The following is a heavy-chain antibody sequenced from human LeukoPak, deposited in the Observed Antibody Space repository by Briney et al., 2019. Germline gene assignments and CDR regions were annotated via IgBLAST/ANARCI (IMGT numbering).Heavy chain of an antibody. V-gene: IGHV4-31*03. J-gene: IGHJ4*02. D-gene: IGHD3-22*01. CDR1: GGSISSGGYY. CDR2: IYYSGST. Sequence: PSETLSLTCTVSGGSISSGGYYWSWIRQHPGKGLEWIGYIYYSGSTYYNPSLKGRVTISVDTSKNQFSLKLSSVTAADTAVYYCARLDSYYYDSSGSLDYWGQGTLVTVSS. CDR3: ARLDSYYYDSSGSLDY.